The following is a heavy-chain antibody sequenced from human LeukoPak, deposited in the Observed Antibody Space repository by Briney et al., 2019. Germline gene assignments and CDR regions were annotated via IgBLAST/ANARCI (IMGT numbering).Heavy chain of an antibody. J-gene: IGHJ5*02. CDR3: ARGITMVRGENWFDP. Sequence: SETLSLTCTVSGGSISSYYCSWIRQPAGKGLEWIGRIYTSGSTNYNPSLKSRVTMSVDTSKNQFSLKLSSVTAADTAVYYCARGITMVRGENWFDPWGQGTLVTVSS. V-gene: IGHV4-4*07. D-gene: IGHD3-10*01. CDR1: GGSISSYY. CDR2: IYTSGST.